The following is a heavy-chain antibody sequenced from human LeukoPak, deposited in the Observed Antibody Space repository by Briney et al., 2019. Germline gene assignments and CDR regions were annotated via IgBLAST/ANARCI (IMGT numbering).Heavy chain of an antibody. D-gene: IGHD3-22*01. CDR3: ARLKVAVLVHWYFDF. Sequence: SETLSLTCTVSGGSISSGSYYWSWIRQPAGKGLEWIGRIYTSGSTNYNPSLKSRVTISLDTSQNQFSLKLSSVTAADTAVYYCARLKVAVLVHWYFDFWGRGTLVTVSS. J-gene: IGHJ2*01. CDR1: GGSISSGSYY. CDR2: IYTSGST. V-gene: IGHV4-61*02.